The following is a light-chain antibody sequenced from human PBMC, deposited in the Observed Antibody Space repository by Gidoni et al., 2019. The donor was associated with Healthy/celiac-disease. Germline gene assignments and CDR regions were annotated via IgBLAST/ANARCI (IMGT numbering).Light chain of an antibody. CDR1: QSISSW. CDR3: QQYNSYPWT. Sequence: DIQMTQSPSTLSASLGDRVTITCRASQSISSWLAWYQQKPGTAPKLLIYDASGLESGVPSRFSGSGSGTEFTLTISSLQPDDFATYYCQQYNSYPWTFGQGTKVEIK. J-gene: IGKJ1*01. V-gene: IGKV1-5*01. CDR2: DAS.